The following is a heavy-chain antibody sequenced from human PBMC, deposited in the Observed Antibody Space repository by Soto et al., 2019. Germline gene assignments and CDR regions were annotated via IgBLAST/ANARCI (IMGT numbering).Heavy chain of an antibody. CDR1: GGSIGSGGYS. Sequence: SETLALTCAVSGGSIGSGGYSWSWIRQPPGKGLEWIGYIYHSGSTYYNPSLKSRVTISVDRSKNQFSLKLSSVTAADTAVYYCARVPDRWGQGTLVTVSS. D-gene: IGHD2-2*01. CDR2: IYHSGST. CDR3: ARVPDR. V-gene: IGHV4-30-2*01. J-gene: IGHJ5*02.